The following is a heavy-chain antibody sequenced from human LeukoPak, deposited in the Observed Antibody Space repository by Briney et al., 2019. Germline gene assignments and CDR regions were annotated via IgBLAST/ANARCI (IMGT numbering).Heavy chain of an antibody. Sequence: SKTLSLTCAVSGDSISRSSFYWGWIRQPPGKGLEWIGYIYYSGSTNYNPSLKSRVTISVDTSKNQFSLKLSSVTAADTAVYYCARFYYDSSGYYYFDYWGQGTLVTVSS. D-gene: IGHD3-22*01. J-gene: IGHJ4*02. V-gene: IGHV4-61*05. CDR2: IYYSGST. CDR1: GDSISRSSFY. CDR3: ARFYYDSSGYYYFDY.